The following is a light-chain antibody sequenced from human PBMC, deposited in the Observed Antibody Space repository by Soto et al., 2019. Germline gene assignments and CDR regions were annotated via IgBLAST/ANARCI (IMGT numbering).Light chain of an antibody. CDR2: GAS. Sequence: EIVMTQSPATLSVSPGEGATLSCRASLTVFTNLAWYQQKPGQAPRLLIYGASTRATGTPARFSGSGSGTEFTLNISSLQSEDFVLYYCQQYNHWPPYTFGQGTKLQIK. J-gene: IGKJ2*01. CDR3: QQYNHWPPYT. V-gene: IGKV3-15*01. CDR1: LTVFTN.